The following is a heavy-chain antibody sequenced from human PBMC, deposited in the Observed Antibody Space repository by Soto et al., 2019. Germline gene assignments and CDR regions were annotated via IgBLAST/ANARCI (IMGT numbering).Heavy chain of an antibody. D-gene: IGHD6-19*01. CDR3: AKVGNIWAVAGSHFDY. CDR2: ISGSGGST. J-gene: IGHJ4*02. CDR1: GFTFSSYA. V-gene: IGHV3-23*01. Sequence: PGGSLRLSCAASGFTFSSYAMSWVRQAPGKGLEWVSAISGSGGSTYYADSVKGRFTISRDNSKNTLYLQMNSLRAEDTAVYYCAKVGNIWAVAGSHFDYWGQGTLVTVSS.